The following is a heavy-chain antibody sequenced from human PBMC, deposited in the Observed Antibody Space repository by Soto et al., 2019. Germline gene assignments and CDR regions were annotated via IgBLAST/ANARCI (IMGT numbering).Heavy chain of an antibody. V-gene: IGHV3-23*01. CDR3: AKEPLRYFDWLNQNFDY. J-gene: IGHJ4*02. Sequence: PGGSLRLSCVASGFTFSNYAMSWVRQAPGKGLEWVSALSNRAYYADSVKGRFTISRDNSKNTLYLQMNSLRAEDTAVYFCAKEPLRYFDWLNQNFDYWGQGTLVTVSS. D-gene: IGHD3-9*01. CDR2: LSNRA. CDR1: GFTFSNYA.